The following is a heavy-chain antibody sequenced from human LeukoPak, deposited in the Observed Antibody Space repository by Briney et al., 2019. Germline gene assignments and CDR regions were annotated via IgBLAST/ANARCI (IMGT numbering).Heavy chain of an antibody. CDR2: ISYDGSNK. CDR1: GFTFSSYG. Sequence: PGGSLRLSCAASGFTFSSYGMHWVRQAPGEGLEWVAVISYDGSNKYYADSVKGRFTISRDNSKNTLYLQMNSLRAEDTAVYYCAKDYYSAFDYWGQGTLVTVSS. D-gene: IGHD4/OR15-4a*01. J-gene: IGHJ4*02. CDR3: AKDYYSAFDY. V-gene: IGHV3-30*18.